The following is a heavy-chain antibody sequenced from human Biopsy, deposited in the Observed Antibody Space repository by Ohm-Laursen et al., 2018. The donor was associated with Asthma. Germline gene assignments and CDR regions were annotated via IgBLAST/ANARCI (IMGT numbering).Heavy chain of an antibody. CDR1: RFNFRSYG. Sequence: SLRLSCAASRFNFRSYGMHWVRQAPGKGLEWLAIISYDGSNKVYADSVRGRFTIARDNSKNTLYSQMNSLRVDDTGVYYCARDSSGSHFDYWGQGTLVTVSS. CDR3: ARDSSGSHFDY. CDR2: ISYDGSNK. V-gene: IGHV3-30*03. D-gene: IGHD6-19*01. J-gene: IGHJ4*02.